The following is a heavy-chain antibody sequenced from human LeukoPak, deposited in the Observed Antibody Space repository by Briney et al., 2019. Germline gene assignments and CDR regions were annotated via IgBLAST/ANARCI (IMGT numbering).Heavy chain of an antibody. V-gene: IGHV3-23*01. CDR1: GFTFSSYG. Sequence: GGTLRLSCAASGFTFSSYGMSWVRQAPGKGLEWVSAISGSGGSTYYADSVKGRFTISRDNSKNTLYLQMNSLRAEDTAVYYCAKDISWWFDYWGQGTLVTVSS. CDR2: ISGSGGST. D-gene: IGHD2-8*02. CDR3: AKDISWWFDY. J-gene: IGHJ4*02.